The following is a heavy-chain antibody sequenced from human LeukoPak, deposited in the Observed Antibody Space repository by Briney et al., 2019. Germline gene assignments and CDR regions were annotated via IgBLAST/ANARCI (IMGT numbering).Heavy chain of an antibody. J-gene: IGHJ4*02. CDR1: GFTFRSYW. CDR2: INSDGSTT. V-gene: IGHV3-74*03. CDR3: ARDSGTGSAWYPFDY. Sequence: AGGSLRLSCAASGFTFRSYWMHWVHQAPGKGLVWVSRINSDGSTTAYADSVKGRFTISRDNAENTLYLQMNSLRAEDTAVYYCARDSGTGSAWYPFDYWGQGTLVTVSS. D-gene: IGHD6-19*01.